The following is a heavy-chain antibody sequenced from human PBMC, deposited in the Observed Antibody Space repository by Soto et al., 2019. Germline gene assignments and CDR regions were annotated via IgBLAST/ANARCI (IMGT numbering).Heavy chain of an antibody. J-gene: IGHJ6*02. V-gene: IGHV3-48*02. CDR2: INSGSTTI. Sequence: EVQLVESGGGLVQPGGSLRLSCAASAFTLSSYSMNWVRQAPGKGLEWVSYINSGSTTIYYADSVKGRFTISRDNAKNSLYLQMNSLRDEDTAVYYCARDNPRSSGWDVWGQGSTLTVSS. CDR3: ARDNPRSSGWDV. CDR1: AFTLSSYS.